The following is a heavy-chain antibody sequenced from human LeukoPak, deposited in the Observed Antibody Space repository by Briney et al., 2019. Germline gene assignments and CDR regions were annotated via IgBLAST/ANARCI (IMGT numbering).Heavy chain of an antibody. D-gene: IGHD2-21*02. V-gene: IGHV1-69*05. J-gene: IGHJ5*02. Sequence: ASVKVSCKASGGTFSSYAISWVRQAPGQGREWMGGIIPIFGTANYAQKFQGRVTITTDESTSTAYMELSSLRSEDTAVYYCARDCGGDCEFDPWGQGTLVTVSS. CDR2: IIPIFGTA. CDR1: GGTFSSYA. CDR3: ARDCGGDCEFDP.